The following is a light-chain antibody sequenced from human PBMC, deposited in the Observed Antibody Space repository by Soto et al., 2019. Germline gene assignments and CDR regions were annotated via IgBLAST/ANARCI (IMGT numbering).Light chain of an antibody. Sequence: DIQMTQSHSTLSASVGDRVTITCRASQTISTLLAWYQQRPGKAPNLLIYKASSLESGVPSRFSGSGSGTEFTLTISSLQPDDLATYFCQQYSTYPGTFGQGTKVEVK. V-gene: IGKV1-5*03. CDR1: QTISTL. CDR3: QQYSTYPGT. CDR2: KAS. J-gene: IGKJ1*01.